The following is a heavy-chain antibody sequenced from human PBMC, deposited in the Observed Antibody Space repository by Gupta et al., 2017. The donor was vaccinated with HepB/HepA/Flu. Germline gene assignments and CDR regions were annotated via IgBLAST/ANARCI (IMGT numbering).Heavy chain of an antibody. D-gene: IGHD2-21*02. CDR2: VIPSSGSA. CDR3: ARRVRATNQPGDSSVVLDY. V-gene: IGHV1-46*01. J-gene: IGHJ4*02. Sequence: QVQLVQSGSEVKKPGPSVKVSCKASVYTFSSSYIHWVRQAPGQGIEWMGRVIPSSGSATYAQKCQGRVTLTRDTSTSTVYMELSSLSSEDTAVYYCARRVRATNQPGDSSVVLDYWGQRTLVTVSS. CDR1: VYTFSSSY.